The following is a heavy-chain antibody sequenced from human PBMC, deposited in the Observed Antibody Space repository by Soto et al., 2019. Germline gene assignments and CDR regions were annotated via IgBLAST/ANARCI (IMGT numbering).Heavy chain of an antibody. CDR2: IRSKANSYAT. CDR3: TPTGPTVTQFDY. CDR1: GFTFSVSA. D-gene: IGHD4-4*01. Sequence: EVQLVESGGGLVQPGGSLKLSCAASGFTFSVSAMHWVRQASGKGLEWVGRIRSKANSYATAYAASVKGRFTISRDDSKNTAYLQMNSLKTEDTAMYYCTPTGPTVTQFDYCGQGTLVTVSS. V-gene: IGHV3-73*02. J-gene: IGHJ4*02.